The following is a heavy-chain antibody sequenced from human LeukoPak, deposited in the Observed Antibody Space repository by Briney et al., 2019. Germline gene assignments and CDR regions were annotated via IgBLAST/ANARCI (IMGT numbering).Heavy chain of an antibody. CDR1: GFSLSTSGMR. J-gene: IGHJ4*02. D-gene: IGHD3-22*01. V-gene: IGHV2-70*04. CDR2: IDWDDEK. Sequence: KESGPALVKPTQTLTLTCTFSGFSLSTSGMRVSWIRQPPGKALEWLARIDWDDEKFYSTSLKTRLTISKDTSKNQVVLTMTNMDPVDTATYYCARKSSGHYFDYWGQGTLVTVSS. CDR3: ARKSSGHYFDY.